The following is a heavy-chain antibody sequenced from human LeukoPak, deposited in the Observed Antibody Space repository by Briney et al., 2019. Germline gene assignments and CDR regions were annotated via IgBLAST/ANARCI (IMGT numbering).Heavy chain of an antibody. CDR2: IKQDGSQK. CDR3: ARLYCSGASCYANLDY. J-gene: IGHJ4*02. CDR1: GFPFSTYW. Sequence: GGSLRLSCAASGFPFSTYWMSWVRQAPGKGLEWVANIKQDGSQKYYVDSVRGRFTISRDNAENSLYLQKNSLTAEHTAVYYCARLYCSGASCYANLDYCGQGTLVAVSS. D-gene: IGHD2-15*01. V-gene: IGHV3-7*04.